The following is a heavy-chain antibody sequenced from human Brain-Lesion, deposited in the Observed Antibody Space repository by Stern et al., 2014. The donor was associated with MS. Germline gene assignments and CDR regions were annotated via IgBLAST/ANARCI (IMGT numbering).Heavy chain of an antibody. CDR2: IYYSGTT. CDR1: GASVGGGDWY. J-gene: IGHJ3*02. D-gene: IGHD1-1*01. Sequence: VQLVESGPGLVKPSQTLSLACAVSGASVGGGDWYWSWIRQPPGQGLEWLGYIYYSGTTYYKPSLKSRLIISLDTSKTQFSLNLTSVTAADTAVYYCAGAFGKYELLESFHMWGQGTMVTVSS. V-gene: IGHV4-30-4*01. CDR3: AGAFGKYELLESFHM.